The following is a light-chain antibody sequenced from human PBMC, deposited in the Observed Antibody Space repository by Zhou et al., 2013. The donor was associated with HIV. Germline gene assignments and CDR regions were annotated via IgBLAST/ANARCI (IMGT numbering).Light chain of an antibody. J-gene: IGKJ4*01. CDR3: QQYYAYGLT. V-gene: IGKV1-8*01. CDR1: QNLNTA. CDR2: AAS. Sequence: AIQMTQSPSSFSASTGDTVTLTCRASQNLNTALAWYQQKPGKAPKLLIYAASTLQSGVPSRFSGSGSGTQFTLTISGLQAEDLGIYYCQQYYAYGLTFGGGTK.